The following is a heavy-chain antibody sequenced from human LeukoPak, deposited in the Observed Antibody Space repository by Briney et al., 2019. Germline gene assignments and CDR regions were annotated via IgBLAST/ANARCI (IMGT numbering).Heavy chain of an antibody. D-gene: IGHD6-19*01. Sequence: PSETLSLTCAVSGGSISSSNWWSWVRQPPGKGLEWIGEIYHSGSTNYNPSLKSRVTISVDKSKNQFSLKLSSVTAADAAVYYCARERDGSDWYGSYMDVWGKGTTVTVSS. CDR1: GGSISSSNW. J-gene: IGHJ6*03. CDR2: IYHSGST. V-gene: IGHV4-4*02. CDR3: ARERDGSDWYGSYMDV.